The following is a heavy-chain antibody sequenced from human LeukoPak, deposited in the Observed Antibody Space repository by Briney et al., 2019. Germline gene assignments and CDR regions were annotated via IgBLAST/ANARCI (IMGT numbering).Heavy chain of an antibody. V-gene: IGHV4-39*01. D-gene: IGHD6-19*01. CDR1: GGSISSGGYY. J-gene: IGHJ5*02. CDR3: GRQYSSGWPWFDP. Sequence: PSETLSLTCTVSGGSISSGGYYWGWIRQPPGKGLGWIGSIYYSGSTYYNPSLKSRVTISVDTSKNQFSLKLTSVTAADAALYYCGRQYSSGWPWFDPWGQGTLVTVSS. CDR2: IYYSGST.